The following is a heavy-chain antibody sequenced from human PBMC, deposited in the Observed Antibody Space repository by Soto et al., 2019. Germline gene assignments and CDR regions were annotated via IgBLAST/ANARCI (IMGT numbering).Heavy chain of an antibody. CDR2: IYYSGST. CDR3: ARSTGRF. J-gene: IGHJ4*02. Sequence: QVQLQESGPGLVKPSQTLSLTCTVSGGSISSDDYYWSWIRQSPRKGLEWIGYIYYSGSTYYNPSLKSRVNLSIDTSKNQFSLKLSSVTVADTAVYYCARSTGRFWGQGTLVTVSS. CDR1: GGSISSDDYY. V-gene: IGHV4-30-4*01.